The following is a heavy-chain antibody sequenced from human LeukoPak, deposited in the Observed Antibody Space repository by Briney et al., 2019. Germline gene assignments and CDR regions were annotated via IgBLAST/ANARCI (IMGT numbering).Heavy chain of an antibody. CDR1: GGSISSSSYY. CDR3: ARLRVGARLFVDY. V-gene: IGHV4-39*07. CDR2: IYYSGST. J-gene: IGHJ4*02. Sequence: SETLSLTCTVSGGSISSSSYYWGWIRQPPGKGLEWTGSIYYSGSTYHNPALKSRVTISVDTSKDQFSLKLSSVTAADTAVYYCARLRVGARLFVDYWGQGTLVTVSS. D-gene: IGHD1-26*01.